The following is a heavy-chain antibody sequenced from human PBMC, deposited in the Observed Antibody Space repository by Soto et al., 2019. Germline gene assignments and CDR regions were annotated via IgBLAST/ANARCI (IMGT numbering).Heavy chain of an antibody. CDR1: GGTFTTSA. Sequence: QVQLVQSGAEVKKPGSSVKVSCKASGGTFTTSAISWVRQAPGQGLEWVGGIMPVFPTPDYAQNFQGRVTITADESTTTAHLELTSLRPDDTAVYYCASDKDRLQLGGNYYYILDVWGQGTAITVSS. CDR2: IMPVFPTP. CDR3: ASDKDRLQLGGNYYYILDV. D-gene: IGHD1-1*01. J-gene: IGHJ6*02. V-gene: IGHV1-69*12.